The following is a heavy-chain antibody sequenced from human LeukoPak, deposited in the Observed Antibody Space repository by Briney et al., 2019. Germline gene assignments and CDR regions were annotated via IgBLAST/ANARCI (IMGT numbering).Heavy chain of an antibody. CDR2: IKQDGSEK. CDR3: AREIIGRYYYMDV. J-gene: IGHJ6*03. V-gene: IGHV3-7*01. Sequence: GGSLRLSCAASGFTFSSYWMSWVRQAPGKGLEWVANIKQDGSEKYYVDSVKGRFTISRDNAKNSLYLQMNSLRAEDTAVYYCAREIIGRYYYMDVWGKGTTVTVSS. CDR1: GFTFSSYW. D-gene: IGHD2-15*01.